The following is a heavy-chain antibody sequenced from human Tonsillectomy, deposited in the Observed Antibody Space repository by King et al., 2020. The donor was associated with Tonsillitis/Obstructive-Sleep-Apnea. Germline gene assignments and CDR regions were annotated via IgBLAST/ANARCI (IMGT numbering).Heavy chain of an antibody. CDR2: INTNTGNP. CDR1: GYTFTSYA. Sequence: VQLVESGSELKKPGASVKVSCKASGYTFTSYAMNWVRQAPGQGLEWMGWINTNTGNPSYAQGFTGRFVLSLDTSVSTAYLQISSLKAEDTAVYYCAREVYSNYDDYYYMDVWGKGTTVTVSS. D-gene: IGHD4-11*01. J-gene: IGHJ6*03. V-gene: IGHV7-4-1*02. CDR3: AREVYSNYDDYYYMDV.